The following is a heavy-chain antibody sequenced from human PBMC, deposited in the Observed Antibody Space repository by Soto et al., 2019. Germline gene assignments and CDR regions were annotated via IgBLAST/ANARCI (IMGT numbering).Heavy chain of an antibody. J-gene: IGHJ4*02. CDR3: ASVRLGSMAAYFFDD. CDR2: IHSSGSP. CDR1: GGSITSVSYY. V-gene: IGHV4-31*03. Sequence: QVQLQESGPGLVKTSQTLSLTCTVSGGSITSVSYYWSWIRQHPGKGLEWIGYIHSSGSPYYNPSLKSRMTMSMDTSKNQFSLKLSSATAADTAVYYCASVRLGSMAAYFFDDCGQGTLVTVSS. D-gene: IGHD3-16*01.